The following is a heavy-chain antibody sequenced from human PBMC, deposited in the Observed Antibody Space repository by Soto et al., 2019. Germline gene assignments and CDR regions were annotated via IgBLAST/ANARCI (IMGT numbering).Heavy chain of an antibody. J-gene: IGHJ2*01. CDR3: ARGNHRWLQLWYFDL. D-gene: IGHD5-12*01. Sequence: QVQLVQSGAEVKKPGSSVKVSCKASGGTFSNYPISWVRQAPGQGLEWMGGIIPIFGTVNYAQKFQGRVTITADETTSTAYMEPSSLRSEDTAVYYCARGNHRWLQLWYFDLWGRGTLFTVSS. CDR1: GGTFSNYP. CDR2: IIPIFGTV. V-gene: IGHV1-69*12.